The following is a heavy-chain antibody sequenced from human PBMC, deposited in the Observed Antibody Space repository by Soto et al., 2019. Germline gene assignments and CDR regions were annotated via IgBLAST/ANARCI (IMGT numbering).Heavy chain of an antibody. CDR2: ISSGGSTK. J-gene: IGHJ3*02. V-gene: IGHV3-48*03. CDR1: GFTFSSFE. CDR3: AREGPADGLDI. Sequence: EGQLVESGGGWAQPGGSLSLSCAASGFTFSSFEMNWVRQAPGKGLECVAYISSGGSTKFYADSVKGRFTISRGNAKNSLLLQMHSLTAEDSAVYYCAREGPADGLDIWGQGTMVTVSS.